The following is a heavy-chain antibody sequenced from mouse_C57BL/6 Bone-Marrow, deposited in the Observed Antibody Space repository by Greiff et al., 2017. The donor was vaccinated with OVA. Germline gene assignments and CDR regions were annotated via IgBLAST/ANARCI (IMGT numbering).Heavy chain of an antibody. CDR1: GYTFTSYG. Sequence: VQLQQSGAELARPGASVKLSCKASGYTFTSYGISWVKQRTGQGLEWIGEIYPRSGNTYYNEKFKGKATLTADKSSSTAYMERRSLTSEDSAVYFCARYNSSGYLDYWGQGTTLTVSS. J-gene: IGHJ2*01. CDR3: ARYNSSGYLDY. V-gene: IGHV1-81*01. CDR2: IYPRSGNT. D-gene: IGHD3-2*02.